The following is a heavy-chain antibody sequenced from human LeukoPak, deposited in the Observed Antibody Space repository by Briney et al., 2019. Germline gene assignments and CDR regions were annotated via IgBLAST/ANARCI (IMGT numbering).Heavy chain of an antibody. V-gene: IGHV4-4*02. CDR2: IYHSGST. CDR1: GGSLSSSIW. CDR3: TRRAGTDSNGAFDI. J-gene: IGHJ3*02. D-gene: IGHD6-19*01. Sequence: PSETLSLTCAVSGGSLSSSIWWTWVRQPPGKGLEGIGEIYHSGSTNYNPSLKSRLTISVDKSKNQFSLNLSSVTAADTAVYYCTRRAGTDSNGAFDIWGQGTMVTVSS.